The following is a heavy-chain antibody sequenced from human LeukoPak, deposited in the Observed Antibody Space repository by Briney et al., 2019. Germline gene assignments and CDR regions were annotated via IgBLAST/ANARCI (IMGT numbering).Heavy chain of an antibody. CDR2: IYYSGNT. CDR1: GDSISSYY. J-gene: IGHJ4*02. V-gene: IGHV4-59*08. Sequence: SETLSLTCTVSGDSISSYYWTWVRQPPGKGLEWIGYIYYSGNTNYNPSLKSRVTISLDTSKNQFSLKLTSVTAADTAMYYCARRKAKTPNYFDYWGQGALVTVSS. CDR3: ARRKAKTPNYFDY.